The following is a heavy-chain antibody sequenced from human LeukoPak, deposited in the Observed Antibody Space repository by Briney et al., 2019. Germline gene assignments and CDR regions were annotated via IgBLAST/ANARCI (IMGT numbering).Heavy chain of an antibody. Sequence: PGGSLRLSCAASEFTFRTYSMNWVRQAPGKGLEWVSYIDTTSSTIYYADSVKGRFTISRDNAKNSLYLQMNSLRAEDTAVYYCARDPREGVYDYVWGSYRYTSSFDYWGQGTLVTVSS. D-gene: IGHD3-16*02. CDR3: ARDPREGVYDYVWGSYRYTSSFDY. V-gene: IGHV3-48*01. CDR1: EFTFRTYS. CDR2: IDTTSSTI. J-gene: IGHJ4*02.